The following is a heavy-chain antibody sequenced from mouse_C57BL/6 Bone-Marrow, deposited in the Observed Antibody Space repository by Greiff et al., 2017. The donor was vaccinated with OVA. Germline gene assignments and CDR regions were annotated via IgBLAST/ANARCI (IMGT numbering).Heavy chain of an antibody. V-gene: IGHV1-64*01. CDR3: ARDYYGSSYEDYYAMDY. J-gene: IGHJ4*01. CDR2: IHPNSGST. D-gene: IGHD1-1*01. Sequence: QVHVKQPGAELVKPGASVKLSCKASGYTFTSYWMHWVKQRPGQGLEWIGMIHPNSGSTNYNEKFKSKATLTVDKSSSTAYMQLSSLTSEDSAVYYCARDYYGSSYEDYYAMDYWGQGTSVTVSS. CDR1: GYTFTSYW.